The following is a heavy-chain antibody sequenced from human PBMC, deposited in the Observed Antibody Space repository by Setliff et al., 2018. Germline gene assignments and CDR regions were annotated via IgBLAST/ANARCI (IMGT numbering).Heavy chain of an antibody. Sequence: ASVKVSCKASGYTFNNYFLHWVRQAPGQGLGWMGRFHPYSGHTNYAQNFQGRFTISRDNGKNSVYLQMNSLRAEDTAVYYCARDSGTYWGQGTQVTVSS. CDR2: FHPYSGHT. CDR3: ARDSGTY. CDR1: GYTFNNYF. J-gene: IGHJ4*02. V-gene: IGHV1-2*06. D-gene: IGHD3-10*01.